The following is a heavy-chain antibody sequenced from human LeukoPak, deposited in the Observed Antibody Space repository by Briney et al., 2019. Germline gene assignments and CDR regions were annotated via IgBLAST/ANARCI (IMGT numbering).Heavy chain of an antibody. J-gene: IGHJ4*02. CDR3: ARDIVMAPYYFEY. D-gene: IGHD3-16*01. Sequence: KPGGSLRLSCAASGFTFSDYSLNWVRQAPGKGLEWVSFISSSSSYIYYAGSVKGRFTISRDNAKNSLYLQMNSLRAEDTAVYYCARDIVMAPYYFEYWGQGTLVTVSS. CDR1: GFTFSDYS. CDR2: ISSSSSYI. V-gene: IGHV3-21*01.